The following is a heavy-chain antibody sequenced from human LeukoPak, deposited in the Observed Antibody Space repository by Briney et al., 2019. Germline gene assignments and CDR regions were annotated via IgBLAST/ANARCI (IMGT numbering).Heavy chain of an antibody. CDR1: GFTFSRYG. Sequence: PGRSLRLSCAASGFTFSRYGMHWVRQAPGKGLERVAFIWDDGSNKDYEDSAKGRFTISRDNSKNTLYLQMNSLIVEDTAIYYCARDSGRYNYGPYHYWGQGILVTVSS. CDR3: ARDSGRYNYGPYHY. V-gene: IGHV3-33*01. J-gene: IGHJ4*02. D-gene: IGHD5-18*01. CDR2: IWDDGSNK.